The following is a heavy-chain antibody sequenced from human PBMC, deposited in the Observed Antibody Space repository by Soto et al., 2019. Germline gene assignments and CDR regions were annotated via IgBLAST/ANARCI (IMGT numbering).Heavy chain of an antibody. CDR3: ARKNSGDYPTDY. CDR2: IYWDDDK. V-gene: IGHV2-5*02. J-gene: IGHJ4*02. Sequence: QITLKESGPTLVKPTQTLTLTCTFSGFSLSTRGVGVGWIRQPPGKALEWLAVIYWDDDKRYSPSLQSRLTITKDTSKNQVVLTMTNMDPVDTATYYCARKNSGDYPTDYWGQGTLVTVSS. D-gene: IGHD4-17*01. CDR1: GFSLSTRGVG.